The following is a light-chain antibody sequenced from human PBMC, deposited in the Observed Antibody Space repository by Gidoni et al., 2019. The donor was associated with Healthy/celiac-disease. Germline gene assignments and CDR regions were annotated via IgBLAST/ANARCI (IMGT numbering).Light chain of an antibody. CDR2: QDS. V-gene: IGLV3-1*01. CDR1: KLGDKY. J-gene: IGLJ2*01. CDR3: QAWDSSTAVV. Sequence: SYELTQPPSVSVSPGQTASITCSGDKLGDKYACWYQQKPGQSSVLVIYQDSKRSSGIPERFSGSNSGNTATLTISGTQAMDEADYYCQAWDSSTAVVFGGGTKLTVL.